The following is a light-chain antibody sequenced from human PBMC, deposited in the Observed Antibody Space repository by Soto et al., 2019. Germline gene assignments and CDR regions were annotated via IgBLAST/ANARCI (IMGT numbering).Light chain of an antibody. CDR3: LQHKSWPFT. Sequence: EIVMTQSPATLSVSPGERATLSCRASQSVSSSLAWFQQKPGQAPRLLIYAASARATGIAARLSGSGSGIEFTLTISSLQSEDFAVYYCLQHKSWPFTFGQGTKLELK. CDR1: QSVSSS. J-gene: IGKJ2*01. V-gene: IGKV3-15*01. CDR2: AAS.